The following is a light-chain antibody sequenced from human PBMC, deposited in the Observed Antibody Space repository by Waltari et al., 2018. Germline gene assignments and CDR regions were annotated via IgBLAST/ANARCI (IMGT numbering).Light chain of an antibody. CDR3: MQALQIPPT. Sequence: DIVMTQSPLSLPVTPGEPASIACRSSQSLLHSKGYNYLDWYLQKPGQSPKLMIYLGSNRASGVPDRFSGSGSGTDFTLNISRVEAEDVGVYYCMQALQIPPTFGGGTKVEI. CDR1: QSLLHSKGYNY. V-gene: IGKV2-28*01. J-gene: IGKJ4*01. CDR2: LGS.